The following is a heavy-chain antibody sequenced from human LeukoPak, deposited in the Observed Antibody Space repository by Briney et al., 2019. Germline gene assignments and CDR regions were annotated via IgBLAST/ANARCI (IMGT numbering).Heavy chain of an antibody. J-gene: IGHJ4*02. CDR2: ISGSGTTT. D-gene: IGHD3-22*01. Sequence: GGSLRLSCAASGFTFSNYAMSWVRQAPGKGLEWVSTISGSGTTTYYADSVKGRFTISRDNSKNTLDLQMNSLRAEDTAVYYCAKDLGYYDSSGYYSVWDYWGQGTLVTVSS. CDR3: AKDLGYYDSSGYYSVWDY. CDR1: GFTFSNYA. V-gene: IGHV3-23*01.